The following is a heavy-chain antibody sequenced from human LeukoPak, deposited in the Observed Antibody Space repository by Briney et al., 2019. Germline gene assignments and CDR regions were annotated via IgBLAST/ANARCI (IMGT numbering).Heavy chain of an antibody. CDR1: GFTFSSYS. CDR2: IRSKANSYAT. D-gene: IGHD3-22*01. Sequence: PGGSLRLSCAASGFTFSSYSMNCVRQASGKGLEWVGCIRSKANSYATAYAASVKGRFTISRDDSKNTAYLQMNSLKTEDTAVYYCTATYYYDSSDPYWGQGTLVTVSS. V-gene: IGHV3-73*01. CDR3: TATYYYDSSDPY. J-gene: IGHJ4*02.